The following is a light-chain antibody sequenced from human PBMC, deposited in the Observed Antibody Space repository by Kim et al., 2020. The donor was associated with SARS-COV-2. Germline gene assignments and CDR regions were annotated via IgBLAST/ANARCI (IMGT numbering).Light chain of an antibody. V-gene: IGLV1-51*01. J-gene: IGLJ2*01. CDR1: SSNSGNNY. CDR2: DNN. Sequence: GQKVTPSSVGSSSNSGNNYVSWYQQLPGTAPKLLFYDNNKRPSGMPDRFSGSKSGPSATLGITGLQSGDEADYYCGTWDSCLSAVVFGGGTQLTVL. CDR3: GTWDSCLSAVV.